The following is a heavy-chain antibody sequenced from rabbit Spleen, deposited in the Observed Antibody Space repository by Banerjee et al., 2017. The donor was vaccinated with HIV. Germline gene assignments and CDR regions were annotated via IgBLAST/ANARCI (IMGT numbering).Heavy chain of an antibody. CDR3: ARDLASVVGWNFSL. J-gene: IGHJ4*01. CDR1: GVSFSSNYY. D-gene: IGHD3-1*01. Sequence: QSLEESGGDLVKPGASLTLTCTASGVSFSSNYYMCWVRQAPGKGLEWIACIDTGRSGFTYFASWAKGRFTCSKTSSTTVTLQMTSLTAADTATYFCARDLASVVGWNFSLWGPGTLVTVS. V-gene: IGHV1S40*01. CDR2: IDTGRSGFT.